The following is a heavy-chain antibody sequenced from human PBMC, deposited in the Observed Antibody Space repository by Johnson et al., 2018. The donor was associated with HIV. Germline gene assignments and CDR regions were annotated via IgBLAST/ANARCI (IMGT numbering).Heavy chain of an antibody. CDR3: ATDSTGSDAFDI. D-gene: IGHD1-1*01. J-gene: IGHJ3*02. CDR1: GFTVSSNY. Sequence: VQLMESGGGLVQPGGSLRLSCAASGFTVSSNYMSWVSQAPGKGLEWVSVIYSGGSTYYADSVKGRFTISRDNSKNTLFLQMGSLRAEDMAVYYCATDSTGSDAFDIWGQGTMVTVSS. CDR2: IYSGGST. V-gene: IGHV3-66*02.